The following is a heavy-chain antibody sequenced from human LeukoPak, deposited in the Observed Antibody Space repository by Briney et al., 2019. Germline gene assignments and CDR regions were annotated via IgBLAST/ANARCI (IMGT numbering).Heavy chain of an antibody. J-gene: IGHJ3*02. Sequence: GESLKISCKGSGYSFTSYWIGWVRQMPGKGLEWMGIIYPGDSDTRYSPSFQGQVTILADKSISTAYLQWSSLKASDTAMYYCARPDRFNYGSGEIDAFDIWGQGTMVTVSS. V-gene: IGHV5-51*01. CDR3: ARPDRFNYGSGEIDAFDI. D-gene: IGHD3-10*01. CDR2: IYPGDSDT. CDR1: GYSFTSYW.